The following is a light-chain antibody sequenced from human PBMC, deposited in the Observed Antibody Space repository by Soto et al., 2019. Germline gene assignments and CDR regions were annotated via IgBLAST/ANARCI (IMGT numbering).Light chain of an antibody. CDR2: GAS. Sequence: EIVLTQSPGTVSLSPGERATISCRASQSVSSSYLAWYQQKPGQAPRLLIYGASSRATGIPARFSGSGSGTDFTLTISRLEPEDFAVYYCQQYGSSPPYTFGQGTKLEIK. V-gene: IGKV3-20*01. J-gene: IGKJ2*01. CDR1: QSVSSSY. CDR3: QQYGSSPPYT.